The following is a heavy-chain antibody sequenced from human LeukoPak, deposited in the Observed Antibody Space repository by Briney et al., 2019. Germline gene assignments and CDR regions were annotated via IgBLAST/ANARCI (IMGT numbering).Heavy chain of an antibody. CDR2: IKSKVYSATA. CDR3: AALGLGDFSASDN. D-gene: IGHD3-10*01. Sequence: GGSLRLSCAASGFSFNDAWMDWVRQVPGKGLEWVGRIKSKVYSATADYAAPVMGRFTISRDDSKSTLYLQMNSLKIGDTAVYYCAALGLGDFSASDNWGQGTLVTVSS. CDR1: GFSFNDAW. J-gene: IGHJ4*02. V-gene: IGHV3-15*01.